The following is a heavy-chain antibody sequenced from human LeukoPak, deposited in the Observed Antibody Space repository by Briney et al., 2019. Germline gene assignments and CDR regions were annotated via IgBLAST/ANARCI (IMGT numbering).Heavy chain of an antibody. CDR2: IYYTGST. V-gene: IGHV4-59*01. CDR3: ARGLSWAPYHFDY. D-gene: IGHD6-13*01. Sequence: SETLSLTCTVSGGSMSTYYWSWIQQPPGKGLEWIGYIYYTGSTNYNPSLKSRVTISVDTSKNQFSLKLSSVTAADTAVYYCARGLSWAPYHFDYWGQGTLATVSS. CDR1: GGSMSTYY. J-gene: IGHJ4*02.